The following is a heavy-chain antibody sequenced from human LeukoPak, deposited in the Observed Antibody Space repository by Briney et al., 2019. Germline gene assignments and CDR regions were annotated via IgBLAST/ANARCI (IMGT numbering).Heavy chain of an antibody. V-gene: IGHV4-39*07. Sequence: SSETLSLTCTVSGGSISSSSYYWGWIRQPPGKGLEWIGSIYYSGSTYYNPSLKSRVTISVDTSKNQFSLKLSSVTAADTAVYYCARAGYSSSWYDYWGQGTLVTVSS. CDR1: GGSISSSSYY. J-gene: IGHJ4*02. CDR3: ARAGYSSSWYDY. CDR2: IYYSGST. D-gene: IGHD6-13*01.